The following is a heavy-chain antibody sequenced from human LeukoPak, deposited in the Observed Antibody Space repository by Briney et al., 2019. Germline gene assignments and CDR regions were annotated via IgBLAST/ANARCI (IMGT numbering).Heavy chain of an antibody. V-gene: IGHV3-7*01. CDR3: ARGGAARPDF. D-gene: IGHD6-6*01. Sequence: GGSLRLSCAASGFTFSSYWMSWVRQTPGKGLEWVAKIKADGGEKDHVASVKGRFTISRDNAKNSLYLQMNSLRVEDTAVYYCARGGAARPDFWGQGTLVTVSS. J-gene: IGHJ4*02. CDR1: GFTFSSYW. CDR2: IKADGGEK.